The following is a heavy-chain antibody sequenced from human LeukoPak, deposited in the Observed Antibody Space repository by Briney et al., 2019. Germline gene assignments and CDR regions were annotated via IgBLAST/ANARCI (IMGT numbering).Heavy chain of an antibody. D-gene: IGHD6-13*01. CDR2: IYSSGST. CDR3: ATGYSSTWYYFDY. V-gene: IGHV4-4*07. CDR1: GSISTDY. Sequence: PSETLSLTCTVSGSISTDYWSWIRQPAGKGLEWIGRIYSSGSTNYNPSLKSRVTMSVDTSKNQFSLKLASVTAADTAVYYCATGYSSTWYYFDYWGQGTLVTVSS. J-gene: IGHJ4*02.